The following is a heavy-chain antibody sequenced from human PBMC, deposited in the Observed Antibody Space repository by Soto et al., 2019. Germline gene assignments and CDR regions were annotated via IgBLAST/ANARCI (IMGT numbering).Heavy chain of an antibody. CDR2: IKQDESEK. J-gene: IGHJ4*02. V-gene: IGHV3-7*03. D-gene: IGHD2-2*02. Sequence: HPGGSLRLSCAASGFSFSRYWMNWVRQAPGKGLEWVANIKQDESEKYYVDSVKGRFTISRDNVKNSLYLQMNSLRAEDTAVYYCARDEGYCTSASCYTRLDYWGRGALVTVSS. CDR1: GFSFSRYW. CDR3: ARDEGYCTSASCYTRLDY.